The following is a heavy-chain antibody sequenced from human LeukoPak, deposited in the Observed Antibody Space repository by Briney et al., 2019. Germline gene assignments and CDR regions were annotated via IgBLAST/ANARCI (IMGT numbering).Heavy chain of an antibody. CDR1: GFTLRTYW. D-gene: IGHD2-21*02. V-gene: IGHV3-7*04. Sequence: GGSLRLSCAASGFTLRTYWMSWVRQAPGKGLEWVANIHPDGIEKYHVDSVKGRFTIFRDNARNLLYLQMSSLRADDTAVYYCSRGDDFSGDSWGQGTLVTVSS. CDR3: SRGDDFSGDS. CDR2: IHPDGIEK. J-gene: IGHJ5*01.